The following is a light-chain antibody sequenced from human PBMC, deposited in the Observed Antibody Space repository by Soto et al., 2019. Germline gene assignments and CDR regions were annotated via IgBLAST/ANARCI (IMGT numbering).Light chain of an antibody. CDR3: LKDINYPWT. CDR2: GDS. CDR1: QGIGNA. V-gene: IGKV1-6*01. J-gene: IGKJ1*01. Sequence: IQMTRAPSTMSASVGDRVTISCRASQGIGNALGWYQQKTGKPPKVMIYGDSNLQSGVPQRFSGSGSGTDLNLAISRLQPEDSATYYCLKDINYPWTCGQGTKVDIK.